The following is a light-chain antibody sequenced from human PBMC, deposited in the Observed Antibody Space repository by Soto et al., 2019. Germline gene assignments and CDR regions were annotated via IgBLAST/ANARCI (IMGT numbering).Light chain of an antibody. J-gene: IGLJ3*02. CDR1: SSDVGSSNL. CDR2: EGI. CDR3: CSYAGGNTFA. Sequence: QSALTQPASVSGSPGQSITISCTGTSSDVGSSNLVSWYQQHPGKAPKLIIYEGIQRPSGLSHRFSGSKSANTASLTISGLQTEDEADYYCCSYAGGNTFAFGGRTKLTVL. V-gene: IGLV2-23*03.